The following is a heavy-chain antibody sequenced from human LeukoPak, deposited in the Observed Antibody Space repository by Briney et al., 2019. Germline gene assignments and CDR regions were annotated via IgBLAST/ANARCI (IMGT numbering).Heavy chain of an antibody. V-gene: IGHV4-30-2*05. J-gene: IGHJ5*02. Sequence: SETLSLTCAVSGGSISSGGYSWSWIRQPPGKGLEWIGYIYHSGSTYYNPSLKSRVTISVDTSKNQFSLKLSSVTAADTAVYYCARASVFWSGYILSNRFDPWGQGTLVTVSS. D-gene: IGHD3-3*01. CDR3: ARASVFWSGYILSNRFDP. CDR1: GGSISSGGYS. CDR2: IYHSGST.